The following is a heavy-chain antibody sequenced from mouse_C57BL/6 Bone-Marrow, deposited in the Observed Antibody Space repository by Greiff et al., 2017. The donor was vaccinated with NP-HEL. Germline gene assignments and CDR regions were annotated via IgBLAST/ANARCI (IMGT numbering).Heavy chain of an antibody. CDR1: GYTFTDYY. CDR3: ARASIFITTMDY. V-gene: IGHV1-19*01. Sequence: EVKLMESGPVLVKPGASVQMSCKASGYTFTDYYMNWVKQSHGKSLEWIGVINPYNGGTSYNQKFKGKATLTVDKSSITAYMELNSLTSEDSAVYYCARASIFITTMDYWGQGTSVTVSS. CDR2: INPYNGGT. D-gene: IGHD1-1*01. J-gene: IGHJ4*01.